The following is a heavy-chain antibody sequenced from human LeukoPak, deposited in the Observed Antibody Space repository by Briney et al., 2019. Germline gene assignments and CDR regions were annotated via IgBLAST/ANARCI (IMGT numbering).Heavy chain of an antibody. CDR2: IYYSGST. D-gene: IGHD3-22*01. V-gene: IGHV4-59*08. Sequence: SETLSLTCTVSGGSISSYYWSWIRQPPGKGLELIGYIYYSGSTNYNPSLKSRVTISVDTSKNQFSLKLSSVTAADTAVYYCARAYYYDSSGYYYASHYYYYMDVWGKGTTVTVSS. J-gene: IGHJ6*03. CDR3: ARAYYYDSSGYYYASHYYYYMDV. CDR1: GGSISSYY.